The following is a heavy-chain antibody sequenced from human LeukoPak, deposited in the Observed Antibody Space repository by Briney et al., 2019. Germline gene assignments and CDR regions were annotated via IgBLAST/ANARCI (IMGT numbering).Heavy chain of an antibody. CDR1: GGSISSGGYS. CDR2: IYYSGST. CDR3: ARFFAGYSSSWLLTHTKGAFDI. D-gene: IGHD6-13*01. Sequence: SQTLSLTCTVSGGSISSGGYSWSWIRQHPGKGLEWIGYIYYSGSTYYNPSLKSRVTISVDTSKNQFSLKLSSVTAADTAVYYCARFFAGYSSSWLLTHTKGAFDIWGQGTMVTVSS. J-gene: IGHJ3*02. V-gene: IGHV4-31*03.